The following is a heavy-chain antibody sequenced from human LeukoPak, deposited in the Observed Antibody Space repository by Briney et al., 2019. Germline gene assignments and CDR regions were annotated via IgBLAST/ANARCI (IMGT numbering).Heavy chain of an antibody. CDR2: ISWNSGSI. J-gene: IGHJ4*02. V-gene: IGHV3-9*01. CDR1: GFTFDDYA. Sequence: GRSLRLSCAASGFTFDDYAMHWVRQAPGKGLEWVSGISWNSGSIGYADSVKGRFTISRDNAKNSLYLQMNSLRAEDTALYYCAKTHKITGMSFDYWGQGTLVTVSS. D-gene: IGHD1-20*01. CDR3: AKTHKITGMSFDY.